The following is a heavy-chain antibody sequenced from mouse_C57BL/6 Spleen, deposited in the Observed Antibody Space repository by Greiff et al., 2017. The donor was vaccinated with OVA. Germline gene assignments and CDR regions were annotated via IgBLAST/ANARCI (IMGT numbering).Heavy chain of an antibody. J-gene: IGHJ3*01. CDR3: TPLIYYNYGRFAY. V-gene: IGHV1-64*01. CDR1: GYTFTSYW. Sequence: QVQLQQPGAELVKPGASVKLSCKASGYTFTSYWMHWVKQRPGQGLEWIGMIHPNSGSTNYNEKFKSKATLTVDKSYSTAYMQLSSLPSEDSAVYYCTPLIYYNYGRFAYCGQGTLVTVSA. CDR2: IHPNSGST. D-gene: IGHD2-4*01.